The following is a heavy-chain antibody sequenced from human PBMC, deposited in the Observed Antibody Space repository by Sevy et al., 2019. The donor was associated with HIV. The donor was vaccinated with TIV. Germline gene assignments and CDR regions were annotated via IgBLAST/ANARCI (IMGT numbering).Heavy chain of an antibody. CDR2: IIPLFDTV. CDR3: ARRSLRLGYCSRTSCYSSMDV. V-gene: IGHV1-69*05. Sequence: ASVKVSCKTSGGTFSSDAFTWVRQAPGQGLEWMGGIIPLFDTVDYVQKFQGRVTITTDESRSTAYMELRSLRSEDTAGYFCARRSLRLGYCSRTSCYSSMDVWGQGTTVTVSS. D-gene: IGHD2-2*02. J-gene: IGHJ6*02. CDR1: GGTFSSDA.